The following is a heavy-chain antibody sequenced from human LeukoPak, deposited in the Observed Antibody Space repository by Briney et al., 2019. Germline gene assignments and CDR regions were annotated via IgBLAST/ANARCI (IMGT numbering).Heavy chain of an antibody. CDR3: ARDPHLSGWSDY. D-gene: IGHD6-19*01. CDR1: GFTFSNYV. Sequence: GGSLRLSCAASGFTFSNYVMNWVRQAPGKGLEWVSSISTTSTYIYSADSLKGRFAISRDNAKNSLYLQMNSLRAEDTAVYYCARDPHLSGWSDYWGQGTLVTVSS. CDR2: ISTTSTYI. J-gene: IGHJ4*02. V-gene: IGHV3-21*01.